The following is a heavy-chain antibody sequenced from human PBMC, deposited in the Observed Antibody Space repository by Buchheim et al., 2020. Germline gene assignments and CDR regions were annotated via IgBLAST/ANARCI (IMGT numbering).Heavy chain of an antibody. Sequence: QVQLVESGGGVVQPGRSLRLSCAASGFTFSSYGMHWVRQAPGKGLEWVAVIPYDGSNKYYADSVKGRFTISRDNSKNTLYLQMNSLRAEDTAVYYCAKDGRRYCSSTSCYTIDYWGQGTL. CDR1: GFTFSSYG. V-gene: IGHV3-30*18. CDR3: AKDGRRYCSSTSCYTIDY. D-gene: IGHD2-2*02. CDR2: IPYDGSNK. J-gene: IGHJ4*02.